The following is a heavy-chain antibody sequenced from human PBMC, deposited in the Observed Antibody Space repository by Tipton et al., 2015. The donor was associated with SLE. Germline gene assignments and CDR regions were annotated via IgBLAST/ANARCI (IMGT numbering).Heavy chain of an antibody. CDR3: ARLVGSSWYPDSMDV. D-gene: IGHD6-13*01. CDR1: GGAIGSHY. J-gene: IGHJ6*03. Sequence: TLSLTCNVTGGAIGSHYWSWIRQPPGKELEWIGYVYYSGTTNYNPSLKSRVTISVDTSKNHFSLNLTSVTAADTAVYYCARLVGSSWYPDSMDVWGKGTTVTVSS. V-gene: IGHV4-59*08. CDR2: VYYSGTT.